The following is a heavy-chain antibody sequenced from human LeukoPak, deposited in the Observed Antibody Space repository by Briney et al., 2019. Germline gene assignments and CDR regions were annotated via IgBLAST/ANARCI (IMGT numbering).Heavy chain of an antibody. J-gene: IGHJ4*02. Sequence: PGGSLRLSCAASGFTFSYYSMNWVRQAPGKGLEWVSYISSSSKTIYYADSVKGRFTISRDNAKNSVYLQMNSLRDEDTAVYYCARGYDFDYWGQGTLVTVSS. CDR3: ARGYDFDY. V-gene: IGHV3-48*02. CDR2: ISSSSKTI. CDR1: GFTFSYYS. D-gene: IGHD3-3*01.